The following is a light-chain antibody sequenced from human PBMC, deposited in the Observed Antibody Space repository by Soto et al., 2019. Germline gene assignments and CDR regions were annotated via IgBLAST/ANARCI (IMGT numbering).Light chain of an antibody. Sequence: EIVMTQSPATLSVSPGERATLSCRASQSVSSNLAWYKRKPAQAPRLLIYGASTRATGIPARFSGSGSGTEFTLTISSLQSEDFAVYYCQQYNNCPWTFGQGTKVEIK. CDR2: GAS. CDR1: QSVSSN. J-gene: IGKJ1*01. V-gene: IGKV3-15*01. CDR3: QQYNNCPWT.